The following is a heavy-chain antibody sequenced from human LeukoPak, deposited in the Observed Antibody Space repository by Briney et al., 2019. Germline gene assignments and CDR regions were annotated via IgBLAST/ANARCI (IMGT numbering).Heavy chain of an antibody. D-gene: IGHD1-26*01. CDR2: ISAYNGNT. CDR3: AREMSGSYGGAFDI. V-gene: IGHV1-18*01. CDR1: GYTFTSYG. J-gene: IGHJ3*02. Sequence: GASVKVSCKASGYTFTSYGISCVRQAPGQGLEWMGWISAYNGNTNYAQKLQGRVTITTDTSTSTAYMELRSLRPDDTAVYYCAREMSGSYGGAFDIWGQGTMVTVSS.